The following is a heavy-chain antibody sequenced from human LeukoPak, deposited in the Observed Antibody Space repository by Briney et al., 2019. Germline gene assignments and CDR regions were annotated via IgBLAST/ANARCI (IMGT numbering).Heavy chain of an antibody. J-gene: IGHJ4*02. CDR2: INHSGST. D-gene: IGHD2-2*01. V-gene: IGHV4-34*01. CDR1: VGSFSGYY. CDR3: ARGSLGYCSSTSCYFDY. Sequence: SETLSLTCAVYVGSFSGYYWSWIRQPPGKGLEWIGEINHSGSTNYNPSLKSRVTISVDTSKNQFSLKLSSVTAADTAVYYCARGSLGYCSSTSCYFDYWGQGTLVTVSS.